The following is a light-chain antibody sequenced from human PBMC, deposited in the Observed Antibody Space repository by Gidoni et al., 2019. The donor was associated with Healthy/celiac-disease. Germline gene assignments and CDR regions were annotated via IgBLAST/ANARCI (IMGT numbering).Light chain of an antibody. Sequence: EIVLTQSPGTLSLSPGERATLSCRASQRVSSSYLAWYQQKPGQAPRLLIYGASSRATGIPNRFSGSGSGTDFTLTISRLEPEDFAVYYCQQYGSSLLFTFXPXTKVDIK. V-gene: IGKV3-20*01. J-gene: IGKJ3*01. CDR1: QRVSSSY. CDR3: QQYGSSLLFT. CDR2: GAS.